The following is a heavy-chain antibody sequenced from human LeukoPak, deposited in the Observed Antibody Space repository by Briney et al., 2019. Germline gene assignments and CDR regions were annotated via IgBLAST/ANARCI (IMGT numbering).Heavy chain of an antibody. CDR2: IIPILGIA. Sequence: GASVKVSCKASGGTFSSYAISWVRQAPGQGLEWMGRIIPILGIANYAQKFQGRVTITADKSTSTAYMELSSLRSEGTAVYYCAQYSSSSYYFDYWGQGTLVTVSS. CDR1: GGTFSSYA. V-gene: IGHV1-69*04. J-gene: IGHJ4*02. CDR3: AQYSSSSYYFDY. D-gene: IGHD6-6*01.